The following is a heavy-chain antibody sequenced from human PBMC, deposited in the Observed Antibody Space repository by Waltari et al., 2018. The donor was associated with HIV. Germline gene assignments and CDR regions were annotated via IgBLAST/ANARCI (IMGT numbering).Heavy chain of an antibody. D-gene: IGHD1-7*01. V-gene: IGHV3-23*01. CDR2: ISGSGGST. J-gene: IGHJ4*02. CDR1: GFTFSSYA. CDR3: AKDGDWNYDFDY. Sequence: EVQLLESGGGLVQPGGSLRLSCASSGFTFSSYAMSWVRQAPGKGLEWVSAISGSGGSTYYADSVKGRFTISRDNSKNTLYLQMNSLRAEDTAVYYCAKDGDWNYDFDYWGQGTLVTVSS.